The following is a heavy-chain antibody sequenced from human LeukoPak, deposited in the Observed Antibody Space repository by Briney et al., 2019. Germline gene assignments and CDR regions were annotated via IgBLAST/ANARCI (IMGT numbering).Heavy chain of an antibody. CDR2: IYTSGST. V-gene: IGHV4-61*02. CDR3: ARLYGSGSSLYFDY. Sequence: SETLSLTCTVSGGSIGSGSYYWSWIRQPAGKGLEWIGRIYTSGSTNYNPSLKSRVTISVDTSKNQFSLKLSSVTAADTAVYYCARLYGSGSSLYFDYWGQGTLVTVSS. CDR1: GGSIGSGSYY. J-gene: IGHJ4*02. D-gene: IGHD3-10*01.